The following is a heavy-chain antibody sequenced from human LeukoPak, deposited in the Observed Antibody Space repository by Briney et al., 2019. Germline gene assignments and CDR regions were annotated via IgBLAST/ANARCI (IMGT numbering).Heavy chain of an antibody. CDR3: ARHAVYAGSGWAFDY. V-gene: IGHV4-59*08. CDR2: IYYSGST. CDR1: GGSIISYY. Sequence: SETLSVSCTVSGGSIISYYWSWIRQPPGKGLEGIGYIYYSGSTNYNPSLKSRVTISVDTSKNQFSLNLNSVTAADTAVYYCARHAVYAGSGWAFDYWGQGTLVTVSS. D-gene: IGHD6-19*01. J-gene: IGHJ4*02.